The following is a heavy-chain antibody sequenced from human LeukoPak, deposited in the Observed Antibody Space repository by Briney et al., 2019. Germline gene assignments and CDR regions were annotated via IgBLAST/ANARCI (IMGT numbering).Heavy chain of an antibody. J-gene: IGHJ4*02. D-gene: IGHD3-10*01. CDR1: GFTFSSYG. CDR2: IRYDGSNK. CDR3: AKDRNVLLWFGEPPGPY. V-gene: IGHV3-30*02. Sequence: PGGSLRLSCAASGFTFSSYGMHWVRQAPGKGLEWVAFIRYDGSNKYYADSVKGRFTISRDNSKNTLYLQMNSLRAEDTAVYYCAKDRNVLLWFGEPPGPYWGQGTLVTVSS.